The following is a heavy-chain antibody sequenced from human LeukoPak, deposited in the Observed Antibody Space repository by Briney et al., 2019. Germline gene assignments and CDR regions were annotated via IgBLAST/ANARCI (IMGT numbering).Heavy chain of an antibody. D-gene: IGHD1-26*01. J-gene: IGHJ5*02. CDR1: GDSISSSNYY. V-gene: IGHV4-39*01. Sequence: SETLSLTCTVSGDSISSSNYYWGWIRQPPGKGLEWIGSISNGGNIYCNPSLKSRVTISVDTSENQFSLKLSSVTAADTAVYYCARRPPASGADWFDPWGQGTLVTVSS. CDR3: ARRPPASGADWFDP. CDR2: ISNGGNI.